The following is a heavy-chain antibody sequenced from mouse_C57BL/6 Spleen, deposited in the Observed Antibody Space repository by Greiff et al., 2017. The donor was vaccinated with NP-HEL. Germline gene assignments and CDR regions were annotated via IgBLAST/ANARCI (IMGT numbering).Heavy chain of an antibody. CDR3: ARMRGSSPSYWYFDV. V-gene: IGHV5-17*01. Sequence: DVQLVESGGGLVKPGGSLKLSCAASGFTFSDYGMHWVRQAPEKGLEWVAYISSGSSTIYYADTVKGRFTISRDNAKNTLFLQMTSLRSEDTAMYYCARMRGSSPSYWYFDVWGTGTTVTVSS. J-gene: IGHJ1*03. D-gene: IGHD1-1*01. CDR2: ISSGSSTI. CDR1: GFTFSDYG.